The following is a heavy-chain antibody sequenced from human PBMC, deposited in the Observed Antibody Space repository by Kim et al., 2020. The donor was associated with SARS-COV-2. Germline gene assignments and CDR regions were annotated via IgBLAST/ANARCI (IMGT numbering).Heavy chain of an antibody. Sequence: SETLSLTCAVYGGSFSGYYWSWIRQPPGKGLEWIGEINHSGSTNYNPSPKSRVTISVDTSKNQFSLKLSSVTAADTAVYYCARAPRVVYYYYYGMDVWGQVTTVTVSS. D-gene: IGHD2-15*01. CDR2: INHSGST. V-gene: IGHV4-34*01. J-gene: IGHJ6*02. CDR3: ARAPRVVYYYYYGMDV. CDR1: GGSFSGYY.